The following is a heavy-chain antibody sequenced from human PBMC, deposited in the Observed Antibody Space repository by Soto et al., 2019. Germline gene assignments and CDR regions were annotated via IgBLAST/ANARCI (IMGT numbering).Heavy chain of an antibody. CDR3: ARTYTSYYYYGMDV. CDR1: GGSISSGGYS. J-gene: IGHJ6*02. V-gene: IGHV4-30-2*02. D-gene: IGHD2-2*01. CDR2: SYHSGST. Sequence: SETLSLTCAVSGGSISSGGYSWSWIRQPPGKGLEWIGYSYHSGSTYYNPSLKSRVTISVDRSKNQFSLKLSSVTAADTAVYYCARTYTSYYYYGMDVWGQGTTVTVS.